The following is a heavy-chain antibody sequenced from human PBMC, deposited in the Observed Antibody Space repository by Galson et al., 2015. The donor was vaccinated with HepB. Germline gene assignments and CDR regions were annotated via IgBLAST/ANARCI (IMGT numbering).Heavy chain of an antibody. CDR2: IRSSTSTV. J-gene: IGHJ4*02. CDR3: ARYFVSYSGVFDY. D-gene: IGHD5-12*01. CDR1: GFTFSSYS. V-gene: IGHV3-48*04. Sequence: SLRLSCAASGFTFSSYSMSWVRQAPGKGLEWVSYIRSSTSTVFYADSVKGRFSISRDNAKNSLYLQMNSLRAGDTAVYYCARYFVSYSGVFDYWGQGILVTVSS.